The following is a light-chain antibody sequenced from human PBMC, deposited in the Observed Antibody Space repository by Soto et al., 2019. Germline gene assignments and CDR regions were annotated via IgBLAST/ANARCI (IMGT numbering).Light chain of an antibody. J-gene: IGLJ1*01. V-gene: IGLV2-14*01. CDR2: EVT. Sequence: QSVLTQPASVSGSPGQSITISCTGSSTDIGVYRYVSWYQQYPGTAPKLMIYEVTNRPSGVSNRFSGSKSGNTASLTISGLQAEDEADYYCSSYSSSISLYVFGTGTKLTVL. CDR3: SSYSSSISLYV. CDR1: STDIGVYRY.